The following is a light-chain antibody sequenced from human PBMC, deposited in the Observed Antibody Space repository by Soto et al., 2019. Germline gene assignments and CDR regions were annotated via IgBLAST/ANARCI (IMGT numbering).Light chain of an antibody. Sequence: QAVVTQEPSLTVSPGGTVTLTCASSTGAVTSGNYPNWFQQKPGQAPRALIYNTLHTHSWTPSRFSGSLLGGKAALTLSGVQAEDEADYYCLIFYGGAVVFGGGTKLTVL. CDR1: TGAVTSGNY. J-gene: IGLJ3*02. V-gene: IGLV7-43*01. CDR3: LIFYGGAVV. CDR2: NTL.